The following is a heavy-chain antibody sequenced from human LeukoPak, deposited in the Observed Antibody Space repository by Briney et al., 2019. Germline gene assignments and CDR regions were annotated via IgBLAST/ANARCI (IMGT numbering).Heavy chain of an antibody. V-gene: IGHV3-7*04. CDR3: ARDKQSGSSLFDY. CDR1: GFSFSSYW. Sequence: GGSLRLSCAASGFSFSSYWMSWVRQAPGKGLEWVANIKQDGSETYYVGSVGGRFTISRDNAKNSLYLQMNNLRAEDTAVYYCARDKQSGSSLFDYWGQGTLVTVSS. J-gene: IGHJ4*02. D-gene: IGHD6-13*01. CDR2: IKQDGSET.